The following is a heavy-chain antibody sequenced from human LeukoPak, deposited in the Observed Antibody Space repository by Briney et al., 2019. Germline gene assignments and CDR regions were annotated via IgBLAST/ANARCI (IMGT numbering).Heavy chain of an antibody. CDR1: GYTFTNYG. J-gene: IGHJ4*02. V-gene: IGHV1-69*13. Sequence: ASVKISCKSSGYTFTNYGISWVRQAPGQGLEWMGGIIPIFGTANYAQKFQGRVTITADESTSTAYMELSSLRSEDTAVYYCARSNPGVGYFDYWGQGTLVTVSS. CDR3: ARSNPGVGYFDY. CDR2: IIPIFGTA. D-gene: IGHD4-11*01.